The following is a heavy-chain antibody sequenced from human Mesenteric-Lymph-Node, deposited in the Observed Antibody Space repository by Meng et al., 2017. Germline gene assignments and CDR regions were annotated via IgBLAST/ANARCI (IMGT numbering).Heavy chain of an antibody. Sequence: GESLKISCVASGFTFSTSAINWVRQAPGKGLEWVSAISPSGGLTYYADSVKGRFTVSRDNSKNTLYLQMNSLRAEDTALYYCAKVKGPSSDQAHFEFWGQGTRVTGSS. CDR1: GFTFSTSA. V-gene: IGHV3-23*01. J-gene: IGHJ4*02. D-gene: IGHD2-21*01. CDR3: AKVKGPSSDQAHFEF. CDR2: ISPSGGLT.